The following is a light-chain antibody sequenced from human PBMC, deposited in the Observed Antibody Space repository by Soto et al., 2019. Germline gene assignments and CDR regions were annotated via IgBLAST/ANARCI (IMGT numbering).Light chain of an antibody. CDR3: AAWDDSLNGYV. CDR1: SSNIGSNT. CDR2: GNN. J-gene: IGLJ1*01. V-gene: IGLV1-44*01. Sequence: QLVLTQPPSASGTPGQRVTISCSGSSSNIGSNTVNWYQQLPGTAPKLLIYGNNQRPSGVPDRFSGSKSDTSASLAISGLHSEDEADYYCAAWDDSLNGYVFGTGTKLTVL.